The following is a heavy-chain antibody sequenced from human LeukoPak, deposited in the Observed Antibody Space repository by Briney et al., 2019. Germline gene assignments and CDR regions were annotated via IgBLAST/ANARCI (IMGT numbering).Heavy chain of an antibody. J-gene: IGHJ4*02. V-gene: IGHV4-34*01. D-gene: IGHD3-22*01. Sequence: SETLSLTCAVYGGSFSGYYWSWIRQPPGKGLEWIGEINHSGSTNYNPSLKSRVTISVDTSKNQFSLKLSSVTAADTAVYYCARKIYDSSGYYYYFDYWGQGTLVTVSS. CDR2: INHSGST. CDR3: ARKIYDSSGYYYYFDY. CDR1: GGSFSGYY.